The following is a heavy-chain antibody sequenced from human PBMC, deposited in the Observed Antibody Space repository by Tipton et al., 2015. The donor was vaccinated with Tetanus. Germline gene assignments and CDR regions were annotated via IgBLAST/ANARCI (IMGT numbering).Heavy chain of an antibody. J-gene: IGHJ5*02. CDR1: GGSISSYY. CDR2: IYYSGST. CDR3: AGWRVSSYWWFDP. V-gene: IGHV4-59*01. D-gene: IGHD5-18*01. Sequence: TLSLTCTVSGGSISSYYWSWIRQPPGKGLEWIGYIYYSGSTNYNPSLKSRVTISVDTSKNQFSLKLSSVTAADTAVYYCAGWRVSSYWWFDPWGQGTLVTVSS.